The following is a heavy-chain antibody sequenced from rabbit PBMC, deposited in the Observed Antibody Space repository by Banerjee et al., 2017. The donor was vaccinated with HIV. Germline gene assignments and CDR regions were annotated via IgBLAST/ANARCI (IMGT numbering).Heavy chain of an antibody. CDR2: INVGDGTT. V-gene: IGHV1S45*01. Sequence: QEQLVESGGGLVQPEGSLTLTCKASGIDFSSYYDMCWVRQAPGKGLEWIACINVGDGTTYYGSWAKGRFTISKTSSTTVTLQVTSLTAADTATYFCARRGSDWGDDLWGPGTLVTVS. J-gene: IGHJ6*01. D-gene: IGHD4-1*01. CDR1: GIDFSSYYD. CDR3: ARRGSDWGDDL.